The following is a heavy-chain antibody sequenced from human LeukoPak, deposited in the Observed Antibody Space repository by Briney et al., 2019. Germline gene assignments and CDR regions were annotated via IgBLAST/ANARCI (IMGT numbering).Heavy chain of an antibody. Sequence: GGSLRLSCAASGFTFGSYAMSWVRQAPGKGLEWVSVISVSDDTTYYPDSVKGRFTISRDNSKNTLYLHMSTLRAEDTAVYYCAKFIASSWSGSYFDYWGQGTLVTVSS. D-gene: IGHD6-13*01. CDR2: ISVSDDTT. CDR1: GFTFGSYA. CDR3: AKFIASSWSGSYFDY. V-gene: IGHV3-23*01. J-gene: IGHJ4*02.